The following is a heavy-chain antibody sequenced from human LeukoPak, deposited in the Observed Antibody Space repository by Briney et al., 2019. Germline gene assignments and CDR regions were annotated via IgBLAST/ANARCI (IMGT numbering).Heavy chain of an antibody. CDR1: GYTFTGYY. Sequence: ASVKVSCKASGYTFTGYYMHWVRQAPGQGLEWMGRINPNSGGTNYAQKFQGRVTMTRDTSISTAYMELSRLRSDDTAVYYCARDSYYYDSSGITKIFDYWGQGTLVTVSS. J-gene: IGHJ4*02. CDR2: INPNSGGT. V-gene: IGHV1-2*06. D-gene: IGHD3-22*01. CDR3: ARDSYYYDSSGITKIFDY.